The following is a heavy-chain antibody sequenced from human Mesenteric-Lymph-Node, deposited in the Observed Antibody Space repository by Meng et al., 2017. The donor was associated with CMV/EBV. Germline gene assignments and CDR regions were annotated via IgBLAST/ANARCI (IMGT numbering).Heavy chain of an antibody. J-gene: IGHJ4*02. D-gene: IGHD3-16*01. V-gene: IGHV3-23*03. CDR3: ARGGWGRAAQLGY. CDR1: GFTFSNYV. CDR2: VYSGAIGT. Sequence: GESLKISCAASGFTFSNYVMTWVRQAPGKGLEWVSVVYSGAIGTYYADSVKGRFTISRDNSKSTLYLQMSSLRADDTAVYYCARGGWGRAAQLGYWGQGTLVTVSS.